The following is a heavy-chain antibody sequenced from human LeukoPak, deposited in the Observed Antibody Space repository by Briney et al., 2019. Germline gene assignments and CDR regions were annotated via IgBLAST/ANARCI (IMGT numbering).Heavy chain of an antibody. CDR3: ARRKAATFGMDV. Sequence: SQTLALTCGISGDSVSSNSATWNWSRQSPSRGLEWLGRTYYRSKWYNDYAVSMKSRITINPDTSKNQFSLQLNSVTPEDTAVYYCARRKAATFGMDVWGQGTTVTVSS. V-gene: IGHV6-1*01. CDR2: TYYRSKWYN. J-gene: IGHJ6*02. D-gene: IGHD6-13*01. CDR1: GDSVSSNSAT.